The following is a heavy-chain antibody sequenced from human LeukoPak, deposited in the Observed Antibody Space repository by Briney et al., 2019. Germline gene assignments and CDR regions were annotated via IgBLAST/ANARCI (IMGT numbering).Heavy chain of an antibody. CDR1: GFTFSSSD. J-gene: IGHJ4*02. Sequence: SGGSLRLSCAASGFTFSSSDMHWVRQATGKGLEWVSAIGPTGDTYYPGSVKGRFTISRENAGNSLYLQMNSLRAGDTAVYYCARAVPMARGVNYYDYWGQGTLVTVSS. V-gene: IGHV3-13*01. CDR3: ARAVPMARGVNYYDY. CDR2: IGPTGDT. D-gene: IGHD3-10*01.